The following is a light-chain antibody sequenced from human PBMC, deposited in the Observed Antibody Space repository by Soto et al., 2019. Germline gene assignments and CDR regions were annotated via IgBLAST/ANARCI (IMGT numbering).Light chain of an antibody. Sequence: EIVMTQSPATLSVSPGEGATLSCRASQSVGSYLAWYQHKPGQAPRLLISDASNRATGIPARFSGSGSETDFTLTISSLEPEDSAVYYCQQRSNWPSLTFGGGTKVDIK. V-gene: IGKV3-11*01. CDR2: DAS. CDR3: QQRSNWPSLT. J-gene: IGKJ4*01. CDR1: QSVGSY.